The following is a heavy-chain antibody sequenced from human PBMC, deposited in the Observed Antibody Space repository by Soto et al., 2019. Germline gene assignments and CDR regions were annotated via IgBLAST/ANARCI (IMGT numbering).Heavy chain of an antibody. Sequence: PGGSLRLSCAASGFTFSSYWMSWVRQAPGKGLEWVANIKQDGSEKYYVDSVKGRFTISRDNAKNSLYLQMNSLRAEDTAVYYCAGEAALAVAGHYYFVYWCQGGLGTVST. CDR1: GFTFSSYW. CDR2: IKQDGSEK. CDR3: AGEAALAVAGHYYFVY. D-gene: IGHD6-19*01. V-gene: IGHV3-7*01. J-gene: IGHJ4*02.